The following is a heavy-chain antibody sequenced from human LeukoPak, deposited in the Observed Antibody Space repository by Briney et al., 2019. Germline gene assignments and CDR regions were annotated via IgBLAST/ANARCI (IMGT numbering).Heavy chain of an antibody. CDR3: ARARSSWYGWDAFDI. D-gene: IGHD6-13*01. CDR1: GFTFSSYS. J-gene: IGHJ3*02. Sequence: GGSLRLSCAASGFTFSSYSMNWVRQAPGKGLEWVSVIYSGGSTYYADSVKGRFTISRDNSKNTLYLQMNSLRAEDTAVYYCARARSSWYGWDAFDIWGQGTMVTVSS. CDR2: IYSGGST. V-gene: IGHV3-53*01.